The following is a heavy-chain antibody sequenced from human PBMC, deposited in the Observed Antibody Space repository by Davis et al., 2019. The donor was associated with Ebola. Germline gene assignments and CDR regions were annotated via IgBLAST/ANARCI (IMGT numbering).Heavy chain of an antibody. D-gene: IGHD4-23*01. Sequence: SGPTLVKPTQTFTLTCTFSGFSLSTSGVGVGWIRQPPGKALEWLALIYWDDDKRYSPSLKSRLTITKDTSKNQVVLTMTNMDPVDTATYYCAHRSYYGGNGAPAFDIWGQGTMVTVSS. CDR1: GFSLSTSGVG. CDR2: IYWDDDK. J-gene: IGHJ3*02. CDR3: AHRSYYGGNGAPAFDI. V-gene: IGHV2-5*02.